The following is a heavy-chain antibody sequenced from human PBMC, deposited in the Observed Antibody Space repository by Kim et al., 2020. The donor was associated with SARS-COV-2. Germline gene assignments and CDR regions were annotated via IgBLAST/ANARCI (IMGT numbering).Heavy chain of an antibody. Sequence: SETLSLTCTVSGGSISSSSYYWGWIRQPPGKGLEWIGSIYYSGSTYYNPSLKSRVTISVDTSKNQFSLKLSSVTAADTAVYYCARRALGVPAAGSTFDYWGQGTLVTVSS. J-gene: IGHJ4*02. CDR2: IYYSGST. CDR1: GGSISSSSYY. CDR3: ARRALGVPAAGSTFDY. V-gene: IGHV4-39*01. D-gene: IGHD2-2*01.